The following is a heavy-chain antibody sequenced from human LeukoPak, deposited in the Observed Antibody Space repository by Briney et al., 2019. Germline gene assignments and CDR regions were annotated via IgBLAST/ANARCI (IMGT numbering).Heavy chain of an antibody. CDR1: GGYISSSSYY. CDR2: IYYTGRT. CDR3: ARRRYYDSSGYLD. J-gene: IGHJ1*01. V-gene: IGHV4-39*01. D-gene: IGHD3-22*01. Sequence: SETLSLTCTVSGGYISSSSYYWGWIRQPPGKGLEWHGDIYYTGRTYYNSSLKIRLTISIDTSKNQFSLKLASVTAADTAVYYCARRRYYDSSGYLDWGQGTLITVSS.